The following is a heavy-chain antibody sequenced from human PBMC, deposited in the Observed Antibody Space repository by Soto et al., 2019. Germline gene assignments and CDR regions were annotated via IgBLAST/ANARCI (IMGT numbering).Heavy chain of an antibody. J-gene: IGHJ4*02. CDR2: IYWDGDE. Sequence: QITLKESGPALVKPTQTLTLTCTFSGFSLTTSGVGVGWMRQTPGKAPEWLALIYWDGDERYSPSLRSRLTITKDTAKNQVVLTLANMEPVDTGTYFCAHRFLRTFYGLVTTTALYFDHLGQGALVTVSS. CDR3: AHRFLRTFYGLVTTTALYFDH. CDR1: GFSLTTSGVG. D-gene: IGHD3-9*01. V-gene: IGHV2-5*02.